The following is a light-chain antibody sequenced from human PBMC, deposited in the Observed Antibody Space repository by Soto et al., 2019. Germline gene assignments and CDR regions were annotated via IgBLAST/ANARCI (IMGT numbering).Light chain of an antibody. CDR2: DVS. V-gene: IGLV2-11*01. J-gene: IGLJ1*01. CDR1: SSDVGGYNY. CDR3: CSYAGSYTLV. Sequence: QSVLTQPRSVSGSPRQSVTISCTGTSSDVGGYNYVSWYQQHPGKAPKLMIYDVSKRPSGVPGRFSGSKSGNTASLTISGLQAEDEADYYCCSYAGSYTLVFGTGTKVTVL.